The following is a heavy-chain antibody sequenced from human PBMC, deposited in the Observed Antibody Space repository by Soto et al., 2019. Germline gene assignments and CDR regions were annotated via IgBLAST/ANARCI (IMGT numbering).Heavy chain of an antibody. CDR1: GGTFSSYA. J-gene: IGHJ4*02. CDR3: ARDRTGIVGANGD. D-gene: IGHD1-26*01. Sequence: QVQLVQSGAEVKKPGSSVKVSCKASGGTFSSYAISWVRQAPGQGLEWMGGIIPIFGTANYAQKFQGRVTITEDESKSPAYRELSSLRSEDTAVYYCARDRTGIVGANGDWGQGTLVTVSS. V-gene: IGHV1-69*12. CDR2: IIPIFGTA.